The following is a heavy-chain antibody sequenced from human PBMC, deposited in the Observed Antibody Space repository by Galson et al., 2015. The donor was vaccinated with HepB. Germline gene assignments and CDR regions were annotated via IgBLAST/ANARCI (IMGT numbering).Heavy chain of an antibody. D-gene: IGHD1-7*01. CDR2: IHYSGGA. CDR3: VRAITGTTFFDY. V-gene: IGHV4-61*01. CDR1: GGSVSSGTYY. Sequence: ETLSLTCTVFGGSVSSGTYYWNWIRQPPGKGLEWIGYIHYSGGANYTPSLKSRVTTSVDTSKSQFSLELTSVTAADTAVYYCVRAITGTTFFDYWGQGSLVTVSS. J-gene: IGHJ4*02.